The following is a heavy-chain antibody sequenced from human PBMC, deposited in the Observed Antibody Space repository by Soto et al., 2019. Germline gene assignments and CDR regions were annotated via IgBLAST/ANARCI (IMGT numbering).Heavy chain of an antibody. V-gene: IGHV3-33*01. D-gene: IGHD6-19*01. Sequence: GGSLILSCAASGFNFSSYGMHWVRQAPGKGLEWVAVIWYDGSNKYYADSVKGRFTISRDNSKNTLYLQMNSLRAEDTAVYYWGRGPAVAVYVRNYFDYGGQETLVTVSS. CDR2: IWYDGSNK. J-gene: IGHJ4*02. CDR1: GFNFSSYG. CDR3: GRGPAVAVYVRNYFDY.